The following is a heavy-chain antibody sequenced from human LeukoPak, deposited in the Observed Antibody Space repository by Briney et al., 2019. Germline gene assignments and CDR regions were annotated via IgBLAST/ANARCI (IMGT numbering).Heavy chain of an antibody. V-gene: IGHV4-39*01. Sequence: SETLSLTSTVSGGSISSSTYYWGWIRQPPGKGLEWIGSIYYSGSTYYNPSLKSRVTISVDTSKNQFSLKLNSVTAADTAVYYCATPYSGGYHGLDIWGQGTMVTVSS. CDR1: GGSISSSTYY. J-gene: IGHJ3*02. D-gene: IGHD1-26*01. CDR3: ATPYSGGYHGLDI. CDR2: IYYSGST.